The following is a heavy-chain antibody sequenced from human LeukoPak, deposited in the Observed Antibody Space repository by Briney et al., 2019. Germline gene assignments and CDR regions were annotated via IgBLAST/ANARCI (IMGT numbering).Heavy chain of an antibody. V-gene: IGHV3-21*01. CDR1: GFTFSRYS. CDR3: ARHREAGTTSAAFDI. CDR2: ISSSSSYI. D-gene: IGHD1-1*01. J-gene: IGHJ3*02. Sequence: GGSLRLSCAASGFTFSRYSMNWVRQAPGKGLEWVSSISSSSSYIYYADSVKGRFTISRDNAKNSLYLQMNSLRAEDTAVYYCARHREAGTTSAAFDIWGQGTMVTVSS.